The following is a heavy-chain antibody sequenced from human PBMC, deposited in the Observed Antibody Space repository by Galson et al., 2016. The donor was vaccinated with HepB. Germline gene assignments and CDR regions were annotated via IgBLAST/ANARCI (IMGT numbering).Heavy chain of an antibody. Sequence: QSGAEVKKPGESLRISCQASGYSFTDYWITWVRQMPGKGLEWMGRIDPRDSYINYSPSFQGRVTISVDRSISAAYLQWSRLRASDTATYYCARHVHSSSPGADDFWGQGSLVTVSS. J-gene: IGHJ4*02. CDR2: IDPRDSYI. CDR3: ARHVHSSSPGADDF. V-gene: IGHV5-10-1*01. CDR1: GYSFTDYW. D-gene: IGHD3-22*01.